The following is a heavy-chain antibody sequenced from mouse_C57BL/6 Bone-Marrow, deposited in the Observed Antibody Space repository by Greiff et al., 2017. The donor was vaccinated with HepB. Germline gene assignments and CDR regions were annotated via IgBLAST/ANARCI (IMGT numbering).Heavy chain of an antibody. CDR2: IDPENGDT. V-gene: IGHV14-4*01. J-gene: IGHJ2*01. CDR1: CFNIKDDY. Sequence: GELQQSGAELVRPGASVKLSCTASCFNIKDDYMHWVKQRPEQGLEWIGWIDPENGDTEYASKFQGKATITADTSSNTAYLQLSSLTSEDTAVYYCTTHYGNYEDYWGQGTTLTVSS. D-gene: IGHD2-1*01. CDR3: TTHYGNYEDY.